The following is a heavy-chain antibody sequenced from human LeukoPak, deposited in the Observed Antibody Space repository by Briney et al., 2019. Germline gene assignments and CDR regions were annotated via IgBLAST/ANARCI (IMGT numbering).Heavy chain of an antibody. Sequence: GRSLRLSCAASGFTFSSYGMHWVRQAPGKGLEWVAFIRYDGSNKYYADSVKGRFTISRDNSKNTLYLQMNSLRAEDTAVYYCAKDLMQQWLVTGKNWFDPWGQGTLVTVSS. CDR3: AKDLMQQWLVTGKNWFDP. J-gene: IGHJ5*02. D-gene: IGHD6-19*01. CDR1: GFTFSSYG. CDR2: IRYDGSNK. V-gene: IGHV3-30*02.